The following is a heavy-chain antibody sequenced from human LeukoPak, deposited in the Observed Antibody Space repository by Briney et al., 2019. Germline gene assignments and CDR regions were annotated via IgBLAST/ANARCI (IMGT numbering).Heavy chain of an antibody. J-gene: IGHJ4*02. V-gene: IGHV4-59*01. CDR2: IYYSGST. CDR1: GGFISSYY. Sequence: PSETLSLTCTVSGGFISSYYWSWIRQPPGKGLEWIGYIYYSGSTNYDPSLKSRVTISVDTSKNQFSLNLSSVTAADTAVYYCARAYGSGSAAFDYWGQGTLVTVSS. D-gene: IGHD3-10*01. CDR3: ARAYGSGSAAFDY.